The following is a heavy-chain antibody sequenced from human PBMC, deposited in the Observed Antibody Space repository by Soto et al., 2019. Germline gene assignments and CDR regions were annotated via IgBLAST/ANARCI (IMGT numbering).Heavy chain of an antibody. D-gene: IGHD3-22*01. J-gene: IGHJ6*02. Sequence: ASVKVSCTASGYTFTTYGIHWVRQAPGQRLEWMGWINAGNGNTKYSQKFQGRVTITRDTSASTAYMELSSLRSEDTAVYYCARSRVDSSGYTRAPYYYYGMDVWGQGTTVTVSS. CDR1: GYTFTTYG. CDR3: ARSRVDSSGYTRAPYYYYGMDV. V-gene: IGHV1-3*01. CDR2: INAGNGNT.